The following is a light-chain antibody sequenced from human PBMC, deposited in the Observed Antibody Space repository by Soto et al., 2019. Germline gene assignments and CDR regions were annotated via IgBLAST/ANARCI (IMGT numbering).Light chain of an antibody. V-gene: IGKV3-20*01. Sequence: IVLTQSPDTLSFSPGERATLSCRASQSVGTRLAWYQHKTGQAPSLLMSGASSRATGIPDRFRGSGSETDFTLKISRLEPEDFALYYCQNYQVGQPIAFGRGTRLEIK. CDR2: GAS. CDR3: QNYQVGQPIA. J-gene: IGKJ5*01. CDR1: QSVGTR.